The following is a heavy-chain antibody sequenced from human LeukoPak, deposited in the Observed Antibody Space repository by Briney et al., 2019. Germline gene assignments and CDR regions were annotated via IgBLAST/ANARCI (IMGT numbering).Heavy chain of an antibody. J-gene: IGHJ4*02. CDR3: AKRGVAIRVILVGFHKEAYYFES. Sequence: QSGGSLRLSCAVSGITLSNYGMSWVRQAPGKGLEWVAGISDSGGNTKYADSVKGRFTISRDNPKNTLYLQMNSLRAEDTAVYFCAKRGVAIRVILVGFHKEAYYFESWGQGALVTVSS. D-gene: IGHD3/OR15-3a*01. CDR2: ISDSGGNT. V-gene: IGHV3-23*01. CDR1: GITLSNYG.